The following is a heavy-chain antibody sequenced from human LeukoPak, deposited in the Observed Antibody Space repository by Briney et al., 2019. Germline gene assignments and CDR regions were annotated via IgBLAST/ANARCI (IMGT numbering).Heavy chain of an antibody. J-gene: IGHJ4*02. CDR2: INHSGST. Sequence: SETLSLTCAVYGGSFSGYYWSWIRQPPGKGLEWIGEINHSGSTNYNPSLKSRVTISVDTSKNQFSLKLSSVTAADTAVYYCARARSAATTDYWGPGTLVTVSS. CDR3: ARARSAATTDY. D-gene: IGHD1-1*01. CDR1: GGSFSGYY. V-gene: IGHV4-34*01.